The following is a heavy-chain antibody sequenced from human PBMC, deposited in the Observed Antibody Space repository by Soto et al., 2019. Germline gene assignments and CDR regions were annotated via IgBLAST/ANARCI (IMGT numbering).Heavy chain of an antibody. J-gene: IGHJ3*02. CDR3: ARDGYSGSYLGVFDI. V-gene: IGHV3-74*01. CDR1: GFTFSSYW. CDR2: INSDGSST. D-gene: IGHD1-26*01. Sequence: GGSLRLSCAASGFTFSSYWMHWVRQAPGKGLVWVSRINSDGSSTSYADSVKGRFTISRDNAKNTLYLQMNSLRGEDTAVYYCARDGYSGSYLGVFDIWGQGTMVTVSS.